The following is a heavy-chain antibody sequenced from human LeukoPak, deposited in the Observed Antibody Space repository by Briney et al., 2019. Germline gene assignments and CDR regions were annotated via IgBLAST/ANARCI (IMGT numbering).Heavy chain of an antibody. V-gene: IGHV1-2*02. J-gene: IGHJ3*02. Sequence: GASVKVSCKASGYTFTGYYMHWVRQAPGQGLEWMGWINPNSGGTNYAQKFQGRVTMTRDTSISTAYMELSRLRSDDTAVYYCARARFWSGFTDAFDIWGQGTMVTVSS. CDR2: INPNSGGT. CDR3: ARARFWSGFTDAFDI. CDR1: GYTFTGYY. D-gene: IGHD3-3*01.